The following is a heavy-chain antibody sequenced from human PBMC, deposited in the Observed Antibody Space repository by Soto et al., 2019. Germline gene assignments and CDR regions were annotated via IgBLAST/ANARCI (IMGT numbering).Heavy chain of an antibody. CDR1: GFTFSSYG. D-gene: IGHD5-18*01. CDR3: AKDSGRGYNYGQHWFGP. Sequence: GGSLRLSCAASGFTFSSYGMHWVRQAPGKGLEWVALISYDGTNKYYADSVKGRFTISRDNSKNTLYLQMNSLRAEDTAVYYCAKDSGRGYNYGQHWFGPWGQGT. CDR2: ISYDGTNK. V-gene: IGHV3-30*18. J-gene: IGHJ5*02.